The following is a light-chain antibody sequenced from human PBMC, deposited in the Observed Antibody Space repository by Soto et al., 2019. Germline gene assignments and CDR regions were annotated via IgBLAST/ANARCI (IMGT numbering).Light chain of an antibody. J-gene: IGKJ3*01. CDR2: SAS. Sequence: TQRTKSLSFLLAFEGDTLTTLCGPSQDIHVFLAWYQHKPGKAPRLLIDSASTLQSGVPSRFSGRRSGTEFTLTISGLQPEDVATYYCQKFNNYPLTFGPGTKVDIK. CDR3: QKFNNYPLT. V-gene: IGKV1-9*01. CDR1: QDIHVF.